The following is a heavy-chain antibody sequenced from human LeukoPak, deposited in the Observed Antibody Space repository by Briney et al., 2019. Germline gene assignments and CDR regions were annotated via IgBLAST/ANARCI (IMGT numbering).Heavy chain of an antibody. CDR3: AKVLAVTSYGAKSIFDH. CDR1: GFTFSNYG. Sequence: GGSLRLSCAASGFTFSNYGMHWVRQAPGKVLEWVAFIWYDGSNKYYADSVKGRFPISRDNSKKPVYLKMNSLRAEDTAVYYCAKVLAVTSYGAKSIFDHWGQGTLVTVSS. CDR2: IWYDGSNK. D-gene: IGHD4-23*01. V-gene: IGHV3-30*02. J-gene: IGHJ4*02.